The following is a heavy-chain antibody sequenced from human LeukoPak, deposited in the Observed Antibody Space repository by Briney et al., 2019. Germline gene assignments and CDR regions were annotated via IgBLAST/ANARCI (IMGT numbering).Heavy chain of an antibody. D-gene: IGHD6-13*01. CDR1: GYTFTSYG. CDR2: ISAYNGNT. Sequence: ASVKVSCKASGYTFTSYGISRVRQAPGQGLEWMGWISAYNGNTNYAQKLQGRVTMTTDTSTSTAYMELRSLRSDDTAVYYCARDVDSSLGTGFDYWGQGTLVTVSS. J-gene: IGHJ4*02. CDR3: ARDVDSSLGTGFDY. V-gene: IGHV1-18*01.